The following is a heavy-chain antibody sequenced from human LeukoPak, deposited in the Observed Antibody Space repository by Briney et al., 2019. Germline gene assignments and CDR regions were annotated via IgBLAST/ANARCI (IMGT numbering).Heavy chain of an antibody. CDR3: ARELRFLEWTTPTPYFDY. J-gene: IGHJ4*02. Sequence: PGRSLRLSCAASGFTFSSYAMHWVRQAPGKGLEWVAVISYDGSNKYYADSVKGRFTISRDNSKNTLYLQMNSLRAEDTAVYYCARELRFLEWTTPTPYFDYWGQGTLVTVSS. V-gene: IGHV3-30-3*01. D-gene: IGHD3-3*01. CDR2: ISYDGSNK. CDR1: GFTFSSYA.